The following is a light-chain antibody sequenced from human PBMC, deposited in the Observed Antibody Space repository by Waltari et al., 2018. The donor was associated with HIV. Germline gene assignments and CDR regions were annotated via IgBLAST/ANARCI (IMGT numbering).Light chain of an antibody. CDR3: CSYAGSSTHV. V-gene: IGLV2-23*02. J-gene: IGLJ1*01. CDR1: SSDVGSYNV. CDR2: EVN. Sequence: QSALTQPASVSGSPGQSITISCTGTSSDVGSYNVVSWYQQHPGKAPKLMIYEVNKRPEGVSNRFSGSKSGNTASLTIPGLQAEDEADYHCCSYAGSSTHVFGTGTRVTVL.